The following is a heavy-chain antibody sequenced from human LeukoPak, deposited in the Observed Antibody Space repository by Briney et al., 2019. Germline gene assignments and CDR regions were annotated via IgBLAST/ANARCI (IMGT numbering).Heavy chain of an antibody. Sequence: PGGSLRLSCGASGFIFRNYAMSWVRQAPGKGLEWVAVISEDGSNMYYAGSVKGRFTISRDNSKNTLDLQMDALRAEDTAVYYCARDVSGSWSTDYWGQGTLVTVSS. V-gene: IGHV3-30*03. D-gene: IGHD3-3*01. CDR3: ARDVSGSWSTDY. J-gene: IGHJ4*02. CDR2: ISEDGSNM. CDR1: GFIFRNYA.